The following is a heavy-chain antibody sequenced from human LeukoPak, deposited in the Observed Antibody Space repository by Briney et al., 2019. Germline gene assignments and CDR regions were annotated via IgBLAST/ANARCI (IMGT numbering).Heavy chain of an antibody. CDR1: GYIFTGYG. CDR3: ARVRDGYNDAYDI. V-gene: IGHV1-18*01. D-gene: IGHD5-24*01. J-gene: IGHJ3*02. CDR2: ISVYNGNT. Sequence: ASVKVSCKASGYIFTGYGISWVRQAPRQGLEWMGWISVYNGNTNYVQKFQDRVTMTTDTSTSTAYMELSSLKSEDTAVYYCARVRDGYNDAYDIWGQGTMVTVSS.